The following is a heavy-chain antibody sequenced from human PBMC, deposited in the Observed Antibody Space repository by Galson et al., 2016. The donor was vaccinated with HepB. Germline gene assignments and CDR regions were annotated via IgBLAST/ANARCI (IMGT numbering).Heavy chain of an antibody. CDR1: GFTFRNYA. Sequence: SLRLSCAASGFTFRNYAMHWVRQAPGKGLEWVAVISYDGTNKYYADSVKGRFTISRDNSKNTVVLQMNGLSGEDTAVYYCARYIDDWGQGTLVTVSS. CDR3: ARYIDD. J-gene: IGHJ4*02. V-gene: IGHV3-30-3*01. CDR2: ISYDGTNK.